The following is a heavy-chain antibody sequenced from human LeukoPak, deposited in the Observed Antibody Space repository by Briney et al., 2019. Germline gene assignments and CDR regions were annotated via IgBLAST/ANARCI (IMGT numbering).Heavy chain of an antibody. CDR3: AREGGSSGSIYYYYYGMDV. V-gene: IGHV3-23*01. CDR2: IDSTGAYT. CDR1: GFIFSNYA. D-gene: IGHD2-15*01. J-gene: IGHJ6*02. Sequence: GGSLRLSCAASGFIFSNYAMSWVRQAPGKGLEWVSAIDSTGAYTWYADSVKGRFTISKDSSKTILYLQMNSLRAEDAAVYYCAREGGSSGSIYYYYYGMDVWGQGTTVTVS.